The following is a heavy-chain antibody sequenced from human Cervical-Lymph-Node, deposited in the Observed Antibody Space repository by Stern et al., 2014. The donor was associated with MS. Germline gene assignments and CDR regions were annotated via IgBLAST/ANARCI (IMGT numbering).Heavy chain of an antibody. V-gene: IGHV3-53*01. J-gene: IGHJ3*02. Sequence: EDQLVESGGGLIQPGGSLRLSCAAPGFTVSNNYMSWVRQAPGKGLEWVSLIYTADSTYCAGSVKGRFTIPRDSSKNKLFLQMNSLRAEDTAVYYCARAILGVNTAAMAPDAFDTWGQGTMVTVSS. D-gene: IGHD3-16*01. CDR1: GFTVSNNY. CDR2: IYTADST. CDR3: ARAILGVNTAAMAPDAFDT.